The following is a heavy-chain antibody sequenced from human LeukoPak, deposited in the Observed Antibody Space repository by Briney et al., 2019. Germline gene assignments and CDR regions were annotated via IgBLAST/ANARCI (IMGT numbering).Heavy chain of an antibody. Sequence: VKPSETLSLTCTVSGGSISSSSYYWGWLRQPPGKGLEWIGSIYYSGSTYYNPSLKSRVTISVDTSKNQFSLKLSSVTAADTAVYYCARDGRFPPEVLPRYFDYWGQGALVTVSS. CDR3: ARDGRFPPEVLPRYFDY. D-gene: IGHD1-26*01. J-gene: IGHJ4*02. CDR1: GGSISSSSYY. V-gene: IGHV4-39*07. CDR2: IYYSGST.